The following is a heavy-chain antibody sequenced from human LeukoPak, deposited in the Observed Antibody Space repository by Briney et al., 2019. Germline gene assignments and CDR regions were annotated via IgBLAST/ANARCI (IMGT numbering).Heavy chain of an antibody. CDR3: ARQLGAFDI. Sequence: SETLSLTCAVYGGSFSGYYWSWIRQPPGKGLEWIGSIYYSGSTYYNPSLKSRVTISVDTSKNQFSLKLSSVTAADTAVYYCARQLGAFDIWGQGTMVTVSS. D-gene: IGHD7-27*01. CDR1: GGSFSGYY. V-gene: IGHV4-34*01. J-gene: IGHJ3*02. CDR2: IYYSGST.